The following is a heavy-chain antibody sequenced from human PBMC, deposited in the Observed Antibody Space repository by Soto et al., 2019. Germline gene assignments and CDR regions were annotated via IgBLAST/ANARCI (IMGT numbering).Heavy chain of an antibody. CDR3: ARVVGAWDYYYYGMDG. Sequence: QVQLVQSGAEVKKPGSSVKVSCKASGGTFSSYAISWVRQAPGQGLEWMGGVIPIFGTANYAQKFQGRVTIPADDSTSTAYMELSSLRSEDTAVYYCARVVGAWDYYYYGMDGWGQGTTVTVSS. CDR1: GGTFSSYA. J-gene: IGHJ6*02. V-gene: IGHV1-69*01. D-gene: IGHD1-26*01. CDR2: VIPIFGTA.